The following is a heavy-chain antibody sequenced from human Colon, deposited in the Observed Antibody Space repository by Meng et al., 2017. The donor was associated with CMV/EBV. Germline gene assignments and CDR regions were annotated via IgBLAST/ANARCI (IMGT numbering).Heavy chain of an antibody. D-gene: IGHD3-22*01. V-gene: IGHV4-59*01. J-gene: IGHJ6*02. Sequence: SETLSPTCTVSGGSISSYYWSWTRQPPGKGLEWIGYIYYSGITNYNPSLKSRVTISVDTSKNQFSLKLSSVTAADTAVYYCARGVRVNAPYYYYGMDVWGQGTTVTVSS. CDR2: IYYSGIT. CDR3: ARGVRVNAPYYYYGMDV. CDR1: GGSISSYY.